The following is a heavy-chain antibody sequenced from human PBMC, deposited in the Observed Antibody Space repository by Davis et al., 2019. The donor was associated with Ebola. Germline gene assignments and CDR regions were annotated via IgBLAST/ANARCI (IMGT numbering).Heavy chain of an antibody. Sequence: ASVKVSCKASGYMFNTYDISWVRQAPGQGLEWMGRINPNSGGTNYAQKFQGRVTMTRDTSISTAYMELSRLRSDDTAVYYCARSTRYDILTGYPFDYWGQGTLVTVSS. CDR2: INPNSGGT. CDR3: ARSTRYDILTGYPFDY. J-gene: IGHJ4*02. V-gene: IGHV1-2*06. D-gene: IGHD3-9*01. CDR1: GYMFNTYD.